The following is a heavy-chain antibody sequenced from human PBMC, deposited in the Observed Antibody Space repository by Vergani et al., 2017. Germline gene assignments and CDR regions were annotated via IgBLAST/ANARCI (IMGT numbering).Heavy chain of an antibody. D-gene: IGHD2-2*02. Sequence: QVQLQESGPGLVKPSETLSLTCTVSGGSISGYYWSWIRQPPGKGLEWIGYIYYSGSTNYNPSLKSRVTISVDTSKNQFSLKLSSVTAADTAVYYCARFLPRRAAIGVLNWFDPWGQGTLVTVSS. CDR2: IYYSGST. J-gene: IGHJ5*02. CDR3: ARFLPRRAAIGVLNWFDP. V-gene: IGHV4-59*01. CDR1: GGSISGYY.